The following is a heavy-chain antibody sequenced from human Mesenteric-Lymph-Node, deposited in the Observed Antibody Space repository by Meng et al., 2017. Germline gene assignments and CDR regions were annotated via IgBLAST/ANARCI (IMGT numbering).Heavy chain of an antibody. D-gene: IGHD3-22*01. J-gene: IGHJ4*02. V-gene: IGHV4-39*06. CDR1: GGSISSSRYY. CDR2: LYHTGST. CDR3: AREDFTYYYDSSGYRAGEIDY. Sequence: SETLSLTCTVSGGSISSSRYYWGWTRQTPGKGLEWIGSLYHTGSTYYNPSLKSRVTISVDTSKNQFPLKLSSVTAADTAVYYCAREDFTYYYDSSGYRAGEIDYWGQGTLVTVSS.